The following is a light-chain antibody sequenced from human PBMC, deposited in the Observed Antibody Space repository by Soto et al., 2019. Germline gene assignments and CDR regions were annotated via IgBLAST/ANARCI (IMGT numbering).Light chain of an antibody. V-gene: IGLV2-14*01. J-gene: IGLJ2*01. Sequence: QSALTQPASVSGSPGQSITISCTGTTNDVGGYNYVSWYQQHPGKAPKLLIFEVSSRPSGVSNRFSGSKSGNTASLTISGLQAEDEADYYCSSYTSSFTVVFGGGTKLTVL. CDR1: TNDVGGYNY. CDR3: SSYTSSFTVV. CDR2: EVS.